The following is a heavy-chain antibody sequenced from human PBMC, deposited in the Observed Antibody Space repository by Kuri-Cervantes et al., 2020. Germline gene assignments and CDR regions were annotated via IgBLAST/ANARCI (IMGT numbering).Heavy chain of an antibody. CDR2: IWYDGSNK. D-gene: IGHD2-2*01. Sequence: GGSLRLSCAASGFTSSSYGMHWVRQAPGKGLEWAAVIWYDGSNKYYADSVKGRFTISRDNSKNTLYLQMNSLRAEDTAVYYCARSCSSTSCFDYWGQGTLVTVSS. CDR3: ARSCSSTSCFDY. J-gene: IGHJ4*02. CDR1: GFTSSSYG. V-gene: IGHV3-33*01.